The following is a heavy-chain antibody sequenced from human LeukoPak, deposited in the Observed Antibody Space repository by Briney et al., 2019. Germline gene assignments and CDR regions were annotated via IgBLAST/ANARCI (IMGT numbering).Heavy chain of an antibody. CDR3: ARDRGWQWLPLYYFDY. D-gene: IGHD6-19*01. V-gene: IGHV3-74*01. CDR1: GFTFSSYW. Sequence: GGSLRLSCAASGFTFSSYWMHWVCQAPGKGLVWVSRINSDGSSTSYADSVKGRFTISRDNAKNTLYLQMNSLRAEDTAVYYCARDRGWQWLPLYYFDYWGQGILVTVSS. CDR2: INSDGSST. J-gene: IGHJ4*02.